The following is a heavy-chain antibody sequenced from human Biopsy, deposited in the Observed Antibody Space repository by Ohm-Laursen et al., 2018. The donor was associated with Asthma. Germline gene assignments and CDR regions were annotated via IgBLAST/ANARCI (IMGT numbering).Heavy chain of an antibody. J-gene: IGHJ6*02. Sequence: PSVTVSCKTSGYTFNSAGITWARQAPGQGLEWLGWISVYNGNTKVAQKLQDRVTMITDTSTSTAYMELRRLRSDDTAVYFRARAVDYSNYYGIDVWGQGTTVTVS. CDR2: ISVYNGNT. CDR1: GYTFNSAG. CDR3: ARAVDYSNYYGIDV. D-gene: IGHD3-10*01. V-gene: IGHV1-18*01.